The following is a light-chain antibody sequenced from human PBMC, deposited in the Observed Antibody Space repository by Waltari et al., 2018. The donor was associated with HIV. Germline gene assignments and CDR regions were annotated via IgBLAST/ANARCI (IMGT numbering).Light chain of an antibody. CDR3: CSYAGTGTYV. V-gene: IGLV2-23*02. CDR2: AVT. CDR1: STDVPSYHL. Sequence: QSALTQPASVSGSPGQPITISCTATSTDVPSYHLVSWYQQHPGKAPKVMIYAVTKRPSGVSNRFSGSKSDNTASLTISGLQAEDEADYYCCSYAGTGTYVFGTGTKVTVL. J-gene: IGLJ1*01.